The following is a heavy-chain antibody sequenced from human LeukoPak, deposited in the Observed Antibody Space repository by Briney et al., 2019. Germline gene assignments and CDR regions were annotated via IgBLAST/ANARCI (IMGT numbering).Heavy chain of an antibody. Sequence: SETLSLTCTVSNGSISSYYWSWIRQPAGKGLEWIGRIYTSGTTNYNPSLKSRVSMSVVTSKNQLSLMLSSVTAADTAVYYCARADIFYSGGFDYWGQGTLVTVSS. CDR2: IYTSGTT. CDR1: NGSISSYY. J-gene: IGHJ4*02. D-gene: IGHD2-21*01. V-gene: IGHV4-4*07. CDR3: ARADIFYSGGFDY.